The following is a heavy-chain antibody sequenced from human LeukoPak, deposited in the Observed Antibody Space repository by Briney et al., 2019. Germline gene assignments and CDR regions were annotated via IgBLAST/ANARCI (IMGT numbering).Heavy chain of an antibody. V-gene: IGHV1-46*01. CDR1: GYTFTSYY. CDR2: INPSGGST. CDR3: ARGISITGTPLHFDY. Sequence: ASVKVSCKASGYTFTSYYMHWVRQAPGQGLEWMGIINPSGGSTSYAQKFQGRVTMTRDMSTSTVYMELSSLRSEDTAVYYCARGISITGTPLHFDYWGQGTLVTVSS. J-gene: IGHJ4*02. D-gene: IGHD1-20*01.